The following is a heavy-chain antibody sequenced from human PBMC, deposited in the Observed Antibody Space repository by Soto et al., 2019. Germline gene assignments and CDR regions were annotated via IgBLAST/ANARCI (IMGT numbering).Heavy chain of an antibody. V-gene: IGHV3-21*01. J-gene: IGHJ4*02. CDR3: ARFLISYSTSWDFDY. CDR1: GFTFSSYA. Sequence: PGGSLRLSCAASGFTFSSYAMNWVRQAPGKGLEWVSSITSSSSYIYYADSVKGRFTISRDNAKNTLYLQMHSLRAEDTAVYYCARFLISYSTSWDFDYWGQGTLVTVSS. CDR2: ITSSSSYI. D-gene: IGHD6-13*01.